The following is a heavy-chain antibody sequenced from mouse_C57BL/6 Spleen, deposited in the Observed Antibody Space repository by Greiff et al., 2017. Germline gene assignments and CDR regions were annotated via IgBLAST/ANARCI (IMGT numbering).Heavy chain of an antibody. CDR2: IDPEDGDT. J-gene: IGHJ2*01. CDR3: TTSGLPEDY. V-gene: IGHV14-1*01. D-gene: IGHD3-1*01. Sequence: VQLQQSGAELVRPGASVKLSCTASGFNIKDYYMHWVKQRPEQGLEWIGRIDPEDGDTAYAPKFQGKATMTADTSANTAYLLLSSLTAEDTAVYYWTTSGLPEDYWGQGTTLTVSS. CDR1: GFNIKDYY.